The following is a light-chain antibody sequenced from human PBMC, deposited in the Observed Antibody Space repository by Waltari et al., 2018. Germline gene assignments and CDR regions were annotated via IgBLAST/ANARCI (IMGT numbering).Light chain of an antibody. CDR2: EAS. V-gene: IGKV3-15*01. CDR3: QQYNRWPPIT. CDR1: QSVFSN. Sequence: EIVMTQSPATLSVSPGEGATLSCRASQSVFSNVAWYQQKPGQAPRLLMYEASIRATGISAKFRGSGSGTEFTLTISSVQSEDFAVYYCQQYNRWPPITFGQGTRLEIK. J-gene: IGKJ5*01.